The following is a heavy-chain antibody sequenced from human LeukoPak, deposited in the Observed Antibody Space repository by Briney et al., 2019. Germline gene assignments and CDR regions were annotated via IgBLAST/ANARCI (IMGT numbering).Heavy chain of an antibody. CDR1: GFTFSSYW. CDR3: ARQAYDFWSGYYLSSY. Sequence: PGGSLRLSCAASGFTFSSYWMSWVRQAPGKGLEWVANIKQDGGEKYYVDSVKGRFTISRDNAKNSLYLQMNSQRAEDTAVYYCARQAYDFWSGYYLSSYWGQGTLVTVSS. D-gene: IGHD3-3*01. J-gene: IGHJ4*02. V-gene: IGHV3-7*01. CDR2: IKQDGGEK.